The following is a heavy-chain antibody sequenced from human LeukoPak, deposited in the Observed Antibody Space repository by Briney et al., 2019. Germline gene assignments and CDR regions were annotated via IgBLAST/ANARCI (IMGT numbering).Heavy chain of an antibody. CDR3: ARGGARGGSAFDI. V-gene: IGHV4-59*01. J-gene: IGHJ3*02. D-gene: IGHD3-10*01. CDR1: GDSISGFY. Sequence: SETLSLTCTVSGDSISGFYWSWIRQPPGKGLEWIGYIYYSGSTNYNPSLKSRVTILIETSKNQFSLKLSSVTAADTAVYYCARGGARGGSAFDIWGQGTMVTVSS. CDR2: IYYSGST.